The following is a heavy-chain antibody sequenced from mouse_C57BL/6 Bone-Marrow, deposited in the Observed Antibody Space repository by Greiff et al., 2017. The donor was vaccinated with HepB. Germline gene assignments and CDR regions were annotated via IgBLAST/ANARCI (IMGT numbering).Heavy chain of an antibody. Sequence: VQLQQSGAELVRPGASVKLSCTASGFNIKDDYMHWVKQRPEQGLEWIGWIDPENGDTESASKFQGKATITADTSSNTAYLQLSSLTSEDTAVYYCTSYYYGSSYDAMDYWGQGTSVTVSS. CDR3: TSYYYGSSYDAMDY. D-gene: IGHD1-1*01. J-gene: IGHJ4*01. CDR2: IDPENGDT. V-gene: IGHV14-4*01. CDR1: GFNIKDDY.